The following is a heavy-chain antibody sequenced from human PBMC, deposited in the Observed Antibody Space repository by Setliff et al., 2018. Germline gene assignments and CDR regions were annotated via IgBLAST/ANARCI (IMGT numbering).Heavy chain of an antibody. CDR2: INPSGGST. Sequence: ASVKVSCKASGYTFTSYYMHWVRQAPGQGLEWMGIINPSGGSTSYAQKFQGRVNMTRDTSTSTVYMELSSLRSEDTAVYYCARYSRGEAGSTRQNTFDYWGQGTLVTVSS. J-gene: IGHJ4*02. V-gene: IGHV1-46*01. D-gene: IGHD2-2*01. CDR3: ARYSRGEAGSTRQNTFDY. CDR1: GYTFTSYY.